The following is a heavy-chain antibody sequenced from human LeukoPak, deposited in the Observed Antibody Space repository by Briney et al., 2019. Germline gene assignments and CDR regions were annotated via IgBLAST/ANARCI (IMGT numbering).Heavy chain of an antibody. CDR2: INDSGST. Sequence: SETLSLTCAVYGGSFSGYYWSWIRQPPGKGLEWIGEINDSGSTNYNPSLKSRVTISVDTSKNQFSLKLSSVTAADTAVYYCARGLCCSSTSCCGPREAYKWFDPWGQGTLVLVSS. J-gene: IGHJ5*02. CDR1: GGSFSGYY. CDR3: ARGLCCSSTSCCGPREAYKWFDP. V-gene: IGHV4-34*01. D-gene: IGHD2-2*01.